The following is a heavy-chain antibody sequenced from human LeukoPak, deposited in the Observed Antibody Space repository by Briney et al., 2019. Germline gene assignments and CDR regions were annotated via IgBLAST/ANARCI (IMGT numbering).Heavy chain of an antibody. Sequence: SETLSLTCTVSGGSISNYYWSWIRQPPGKGLEWIGYIYYSGSTNYNTNYNPSLISRVTISVDTSKNQFSLKLSSVTAADTAVYYCARVAVAGTYWFDPWGQGTLVTVSS. J-gene: IGHJ5*02. CDR3: ARVAVAGTYWFDP. CDR2: IYYSGSTNYNT. V-gene: IGHV4-59*01. CDR1: GGSISNYY. D-gene: IGHD6-19*01.